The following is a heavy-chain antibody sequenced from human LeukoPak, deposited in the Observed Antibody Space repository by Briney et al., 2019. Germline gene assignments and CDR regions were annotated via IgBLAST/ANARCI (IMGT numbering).Heavy chain of an antibody. CDR3: ARDRGCSNYFDY. CDR1: GYTFTGYY. CDR2: INPNSGGT. J-gene: IGHJ4*02. D-gene: IGHD3-10*01. Sequence: ASVKVSCKASGYTFTGYYMHWVRQAPGQGLEWMGWINPNSGGTNYAQKFQGRVTMTRDTSISTAYMELSRLRSDDTAVYYCARDRGCSNYFDYWGQGTLVTVSS. V-gene: IGHV1-2*02.